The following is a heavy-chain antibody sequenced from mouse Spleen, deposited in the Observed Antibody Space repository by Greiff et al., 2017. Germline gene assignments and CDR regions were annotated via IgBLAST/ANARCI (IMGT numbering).Heavy chain of an antibody. CDR3: ARQGYGYFDY. D-gene: IGHD1-1*02. CDR2: ISNGGGST. CDR1: GFTFSDYY. J-gene: IGHJ2*01. V-gene: IGHV5-12*02. Sequence: EVQLVESGGGLVQPGGSLKLSCATSGFTFSDYYMYWVRQTPEKRLEWVAYISNGGGSTYYPDTVKGRFTISRDNAKNTLYLQMSRLKSEDTAMYYCARQGYGYFDYWGQGTTLTVSS.